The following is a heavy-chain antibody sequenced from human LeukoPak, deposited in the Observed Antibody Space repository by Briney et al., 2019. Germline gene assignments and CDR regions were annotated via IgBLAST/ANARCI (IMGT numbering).Heavy chain of an antibody. CDR1: GGSISSSSYY. D-gene: IGHD3-3*01. CDR2: IYYSGST. Sequence: SETLSLTCTVSGGSISSSSYYWGWIRQPPGKGLEWIGSIYYSGSTYYNPSLKSRVTISVDTSKNQFFLKLSSVTAADTAVHYCARQRVSIFGVVQNWFDPWGQGTLVTVSS. V-gene: IGHV4-39*01. CDR3: ARQRVSIFGVVQNWFDP. J-gene: IGHJ5*02.